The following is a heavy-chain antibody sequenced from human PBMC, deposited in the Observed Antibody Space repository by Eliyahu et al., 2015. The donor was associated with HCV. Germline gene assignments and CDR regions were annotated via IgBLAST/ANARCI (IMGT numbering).Heavy chain of an antibody. J-gene: IGHJ5*02. Sequence: QVQLQESGPGLVKPSETLSLTCTVSGGSLTTYXWSWIRQPPGKGLEWIGYIHYSGSTNYNPSLKTRVTISVDTSKNQFSLNLTSVTAADSAVYYCASGGGGIAVAGTGGWFDPWGQGTLVTVSS. V-gene: IGHV4-59*01. D-gene: IGHD6-19*01. CDR2: IHYSGST. CDR3: ASGGGGIAVAGTGGWFDP. CDR1: GGSLTTYX.